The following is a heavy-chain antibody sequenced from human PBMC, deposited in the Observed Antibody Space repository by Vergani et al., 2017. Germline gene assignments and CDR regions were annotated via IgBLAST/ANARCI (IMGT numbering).Heavy chain of an antibody. CDR2: IKSKTDGGKT. J-gene: IGHJ6*02. CDR1: GFTFSNAW. D-gene: IGHD2-15*01. CDR3: TTASDCSGGSCYSLYYYGMDV. Sequence: EVQLVESGGGLVKPGGSLRLSCAASGFTFSNAWMSWVRQAPGKGLEWVGRIKSKTDGGKTDYAAPVKGRFTISRDDSKNTLYLQMNSLKTEDTAVYYCTTASDCSGGSCYSLYYYGMDVWGQGTTVTVSS. V-gene: IGHV3-15*01.